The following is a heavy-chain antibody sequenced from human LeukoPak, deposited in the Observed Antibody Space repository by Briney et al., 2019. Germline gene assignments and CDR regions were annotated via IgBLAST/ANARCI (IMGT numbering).Heavy chain of an antibody. V-gene: IGHV3-66*01. J-gene: IGHJ4*02. D-gene: IGHD3-16*02. CDR3: TRDLGGNYRCQSDY. CDR1: EFSVGSNY. Sequence: PGGSLRLSCAASEFSVGSNYMTWVRQAPGKGLEWVSLIYSGGSTYYADSVKGRFTISRDNAKNSLFLQMNSLRAEDTAVYYCTRDLGGNYRCQSDYWGQGTLVTVSS. CDR2: IYSGGST.